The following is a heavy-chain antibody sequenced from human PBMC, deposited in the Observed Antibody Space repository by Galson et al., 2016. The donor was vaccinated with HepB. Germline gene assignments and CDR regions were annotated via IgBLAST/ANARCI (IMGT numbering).Heavy chain of an antibody. CDR1: GGSFSGYY. CDR3: ARGRDWTLVAAPFDY. Sequence: SETLSLTCAVYGGSFSGYYWSWIRQPPGKGLEWIGEINHSGSTNYNPSLKSRVTFSVDTSKDQLSLKLSSVTAADTAVYYCARGRDWTLVAAPFDYWGQGTLVTVSS. J-gene: IGHJ4*02. CDR2: INHSGST. V-gene: IGHV4-34*01. D-gene: IGHD2-15*01.